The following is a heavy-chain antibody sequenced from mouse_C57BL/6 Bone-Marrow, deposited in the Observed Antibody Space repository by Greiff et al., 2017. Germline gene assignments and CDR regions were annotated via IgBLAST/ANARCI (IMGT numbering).Heavy chain of an antibody. J-gene: IGHJ3*01. Sequence: QVQLQQPGAELVRPGTSVKLSCKASGYTFTSYWMHWVKQRPGQGLEWIGVIDPSDSYTNYNQKFKGKATLTVDTSSSTAYMQLSSLTSEDSAVYYCASVGNYEFAWFAYWGQGTLVTGSA. D-gene: IGHD2-1*01. CDR2: IDPSDSYT. V-gene: IGHV1-59*01. CDR1: GYTFTSYW. CDR3: ASVGNYEFAWFAY.